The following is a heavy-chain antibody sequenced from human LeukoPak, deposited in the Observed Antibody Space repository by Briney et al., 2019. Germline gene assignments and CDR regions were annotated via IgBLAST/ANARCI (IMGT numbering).Heavy chain of an antibody. CDR1: GFTFSDHY. CDR3: ARVGAGWMVLTTSPFDY. J-gene: IGHJ4*02. Sequence: QPGGALRLSCAASGFTFSDHYMAWVRQAPGKGQERVARTRNKANSYTTEYAQSVKGRFIISRDGSDTSLYLQMNSLKTEDTAVYYCARVGAGWMVLTTSPFDYWGQGTLVTVSS. D-gene: IGHD4/OR15-4a*01. CDR2: TRNKANSYTT. V-gene: IGHV3-72*01.